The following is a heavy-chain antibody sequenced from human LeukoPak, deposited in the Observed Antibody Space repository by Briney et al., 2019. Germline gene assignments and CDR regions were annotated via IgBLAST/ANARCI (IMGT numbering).Heavy chain of an antibody. V-gene: IGHV3-9*01. CDR2: INWNSDSI. J-gene: IGHJ3*02. CDR1: GFTFDDYA. D-gene: IGHD3-22*01. CDR3: ARAIITTMIVVGNDAFDI. Sequence: GGSLRLSCAVSGFTFDDYAMYWVRQVPGKGLEWVSGINWNSDSIGYADSVKGRFTTSRDNAKNSLYLQMNSLRAEDTAVYYCARAIITTMIVVGNDAFDIWGQGTMVTVSS.